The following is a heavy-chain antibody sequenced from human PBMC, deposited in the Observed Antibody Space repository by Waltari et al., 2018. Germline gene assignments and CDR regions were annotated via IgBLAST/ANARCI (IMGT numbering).Heavy chain of an antibody. V-gene: IGHV1-69*12. J-gene: IGHJ3*02. Sequence: QVLLGRSGAEVQKPGSSVKVSCKASGGTFSSYAIRWVRQAPGQGLEWMGGIIPIFGTANYAQKFQGRVTITADESTSTAYMELSSLRSEDTAVYYCARAWITGTTGGDAFDIWGQGTMVTVSS. CDR2: IIPIFGTA. D-gene: IGHD1-20*01. CDR3: ARAWITGTTGGDAFDI. CDR1: GGTFSSYA.